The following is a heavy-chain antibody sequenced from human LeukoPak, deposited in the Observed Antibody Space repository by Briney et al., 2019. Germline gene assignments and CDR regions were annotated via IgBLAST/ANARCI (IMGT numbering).Heavy chain of an antibody. J-gene: IGHJ4*02. Sequence: SETLSLTCTVSGDSINSYYWSWIRQPPGKGLEWIWYIYYSGSTKYNPSIKSRVTISVDTSKNQFSLKLSSVTAADTAVYYCARSLRGYRFATDYWGQGTLVTVSS. CDR3: ARSLRGYRFATDY. CDR2: IYYSGST. CDR1: GDSINSYY. V-gene: IGHV4-59*08. D-gene: IGHD5-18*01.